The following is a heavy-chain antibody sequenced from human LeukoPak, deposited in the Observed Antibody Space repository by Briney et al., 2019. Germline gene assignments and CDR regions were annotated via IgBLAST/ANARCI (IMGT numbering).Heavy chain of an antibody. J-gene: IGHJ6*02. CDR2: ISAYNGNT. V-gene: IGHV1-18*01. Sequence: ASVKVSCKASGYTFTSYGTSWVRQAPGQGLEWMGWISAYNGNTNYAQKLQGRVTMTTDTSTSTAYMELRSLRSDDTAVYYCARGGIAVAGTLLYYYGMDVWGQGTTVTVSS. CDR1: GYTFTSYG. CDR3: ARGGIAVAGTLLYYYGMDV. D-gene: IGHD6-19*01.